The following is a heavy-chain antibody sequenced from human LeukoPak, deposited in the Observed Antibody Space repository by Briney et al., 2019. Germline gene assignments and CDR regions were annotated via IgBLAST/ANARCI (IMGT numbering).Heavy chain of an antibody. CDR3: ARAILGMIIRAFDP. V-gene: IGHV1-8*01. J-gene: IGHJ5*02. CDR1: GYTFTNFD. Sequence: GASVKVSRKASGYTFTNFDINWVRQASGQGLEWVGWMNPNSGSTGYAQKFQGRVTMTRNTSIGTAYMELSSLRSDDTAVYYCARAILGMIIRAFDPWGQGTLVTVSS. CDR2: MNPNSGST. D-gene: IGHD3-3*01.